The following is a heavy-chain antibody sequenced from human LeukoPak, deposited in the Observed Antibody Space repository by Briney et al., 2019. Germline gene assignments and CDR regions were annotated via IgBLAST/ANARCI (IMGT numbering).Heavy chain of an antibody. J-gene: IGHJ5*02. CDR2: ISAYNGNT. Sequence: ASVKVSCKASGYTFTSYGISWVRQAPGQGLEGMGWISAYNGNTNYAQKLQGRVTIPTDTSTSTAYMELRSPRSDDTAVYYCARDTPSVYDSSGYYYGWFDPWGQGTLVTVST. CDR3: ARDTPSVYDSSGYYYGWFDP. CDR1: GYTFTSYG. D-gene: IGHD3-22*01. V-gene: IGHV1-18*01.